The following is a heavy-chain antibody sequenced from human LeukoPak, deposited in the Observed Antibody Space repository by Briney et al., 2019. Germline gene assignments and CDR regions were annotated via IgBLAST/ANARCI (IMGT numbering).Heavy chain of an antibody. Sequence: QPGGSLRLSCAASGFTFSSYGMHWVRQAPGKGLEWVAVILYDGSNKYYADSVKGRFTISRDNSKNTLYLQMNSLRAEDTAVYYCAKGGRDGDFDYWGQGTLVTVSS. D-gene: IGHD5-24*01. CDR2: ILYDGSNK. CDR1: GFTFSSYG. CDR3: AKGGRDGDFDY. J-gene: IGHJ4*02. V-gene: IGHV3-30*18.